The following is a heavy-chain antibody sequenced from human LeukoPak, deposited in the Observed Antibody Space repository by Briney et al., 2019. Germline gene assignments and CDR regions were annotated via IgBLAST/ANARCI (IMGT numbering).Heavy chain of an antibody. J-gene: IGHJ3*02. D-gene: IGHD5-12*01. CDR1: GFTFSSYD. Sequence: GGSLRLSCAASGFTFSSYDMHWVRQATGKGLEWVSAIGTAGDTYYPGSVKGRFTISRENAKNSLYLQMNSLRAGDTAVYYCARGVRTSSGYDSGIWGQGTMVTVSS. CDR3: ARGVRTSSGYDSGI. V-gene: IGHV3-13*01. CDR2: IGTAGDT.